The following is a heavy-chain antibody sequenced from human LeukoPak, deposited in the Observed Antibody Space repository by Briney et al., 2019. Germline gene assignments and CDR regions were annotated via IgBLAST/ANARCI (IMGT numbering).Heavy chain of an antibody. CDR1: GYTFTSYD. CDR3: ARRRYDILTGYRGYYYMDV. V-gene: IGHV1-8*03. CDR2: MNPNSGNT. Sequence: ASVKVSCKASGYTFTSYDINWVRQATGQGLEWMGWMNPNSGNTGYAQKFQGRVTITRNTSISTAYMELSSLRSEDTAVYYCARRRYDILTGYRGYYYMDVWGKGTTVTVSS. D-gene: IGHD3-9*01. J-gene: IGHJ6*03.